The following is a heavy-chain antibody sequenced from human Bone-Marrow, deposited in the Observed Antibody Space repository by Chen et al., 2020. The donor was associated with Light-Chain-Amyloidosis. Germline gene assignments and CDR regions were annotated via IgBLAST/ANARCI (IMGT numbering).Heavy chain of an antibody. CDR3: ARDTGGSSSY. Sequence: EVQLVESGGGLVQHGGSLRLSCAASGFTFTTYWMSWVRQAPGKGLEWVAHIKADGSEKYYLDSVKGRFTISRDNAKNSVYLQMNSLRAEDTAVYYCARDTGGSSSYWGQGALVTVSS. CDR1: GFTFTTYW. V-gene: IGHV3-7*05. J-gene: IGHJ4*02. CDR2: IKADGSEK. D-gene: IGHD2-8*02.